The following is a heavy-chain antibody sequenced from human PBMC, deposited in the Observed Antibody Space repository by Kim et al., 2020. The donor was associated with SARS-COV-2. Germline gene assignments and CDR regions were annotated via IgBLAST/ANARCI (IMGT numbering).Heavy chain of an antibody. J-gene: IGHJ4*02. V-gene: IGHV3-33*08. CDR3: ARDAAYCTNGVCYTGPFDY. D-gene: IGHD2-8*01. CDR2: IWYDGSNK. CDR1: GFTFSSYG. Sequence: GGSLRLSCAASGFTFSSYGMHWVRQAPGKGLEWVAVIWYDGSNKYYADSVKGRFTISRDNSKNTLYLQMNSLRAEDTAVYYCARDAAYCTNGVCYTGPFDYWGQGTLVTVSS.